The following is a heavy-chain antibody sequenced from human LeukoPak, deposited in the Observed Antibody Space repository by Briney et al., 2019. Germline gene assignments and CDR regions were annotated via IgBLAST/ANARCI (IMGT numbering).Heavy chain of an antibody. CDR3: ARPSRLGELSPFDY. D-gene: IGHD3-16*02. J-gene: IGHJ4*02. CDR2: IYYSGST. CDR1: GGSISSYY. V-gene: IGHV4-59*08. Sequence: SETLSLTCTVSGGSISSYYWSWLRQPPGKGLEWIGYIYYSGSTNYNPSLKSRVTISVDTSKNQFSLKLSSVTAADTAVYYCARPSRLGELSPFDYWGQGTLVSVSS.